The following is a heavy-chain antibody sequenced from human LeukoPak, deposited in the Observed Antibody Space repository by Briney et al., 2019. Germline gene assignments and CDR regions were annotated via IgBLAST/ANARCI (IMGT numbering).Heavy chain of an antibody. CDR3: AREHDSKVRYYCGMDV. D-gene: IGHD3-22*01. J-gene: IGHJ6*02. Sequence: PGGSLRLSCAASGFTVSSNYMSWVRQAPGKGLEWVSVIYSGGSTYYADSVKGRFTISRDNSKNTLYLQMNSLRADDTAVYYCAREHDSKVRYYCGMDVWGQGTTVTVSS. CDR1: GFTVSSNY. V-gene: IGHV3-53*01. CDR2: IYSGGST.